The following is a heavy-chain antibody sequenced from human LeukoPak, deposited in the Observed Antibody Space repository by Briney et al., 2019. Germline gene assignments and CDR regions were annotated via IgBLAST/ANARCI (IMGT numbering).Heavy chain of an antibody. CDR1: GYTFTSYY. CDR2: IDPSGGST. J-gene: IGHJ5*02. Sequence: GASVKVSCKASGYTFTSYYMHWVRQAPGQGLEWMGIIDPSGGSTSYAQKFQGRVTMTRETSTSTVYMEPSSLRSEDTAVYYCARDSGMGATTEAWFDPWGQGTLVTVSS. V-gene: IGHV1-46*01. CDR3: ARDSGMGATTEAWFDP. D-gene: IGHD1-26*01.